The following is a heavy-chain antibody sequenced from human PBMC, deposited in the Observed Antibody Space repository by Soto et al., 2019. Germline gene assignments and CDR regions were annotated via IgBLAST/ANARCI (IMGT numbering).Heavy chain of an antibody. D-gene: IGHD4-17*01. CDR3: ARGLEGAVTGS. CDR2: INHSGST. V-gene: IGHV4-34*01. Sequence: QVQLQQWGAGRLKPSETLSLTCAVYGGSFSGYYWSWIRQPPGKGLEWIGEINHSGSTNYNPSLKSRVAISVDTSKNQFSLKLSSVTAADTAVYYCARGLEGAVTGSWGQGTLVTVSS. CDR1: GGSFSGYY. J-gene: IGHJ5*02.